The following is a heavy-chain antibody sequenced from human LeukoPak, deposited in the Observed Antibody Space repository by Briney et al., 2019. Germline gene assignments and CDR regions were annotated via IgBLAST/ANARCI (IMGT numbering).Heavy chain of an antibody. V-gene: IGHV1-3*01. D-gene: IGHD4-17*01. CDR1: GYTFSDYA. Sequence: ASVKVSCKASGYTFSDYAMHWVRQAPGQRFEWMGWIDAGNGDTRYSQKFQGRVTITRDTSASTAYMELSSLRSEDTAVYYCARDRVYGDYIWFDPWGQGTLVTVSS. J-gene: IGHJ5*02. CDR2: IDAGNGDT. CDR3: ARDRVYGDYIWFDP.